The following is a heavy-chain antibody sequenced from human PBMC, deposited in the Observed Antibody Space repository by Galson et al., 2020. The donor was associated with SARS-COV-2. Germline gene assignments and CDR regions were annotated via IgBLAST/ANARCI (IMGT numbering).Heavy chain of an antibody. CDR3: AKDYGSGIDLHYFDY. CDR1: GFTFDDYA. V-gene: IGHV3-9*01. J-gene: IGHJ4*02. Sequence: GGSLRLSCAASGFTFDDYAMHWVRQAPGKGLEWVSGISWNSGSIGYADSVKGRFTISRDNAKNSLYLQMNSLRAEDTALYYCAKDYGSGIDLHYFDYWGQGTLVTVSS. CDR2: ISWNSGSI. D-gene: IGHD3-10*01.